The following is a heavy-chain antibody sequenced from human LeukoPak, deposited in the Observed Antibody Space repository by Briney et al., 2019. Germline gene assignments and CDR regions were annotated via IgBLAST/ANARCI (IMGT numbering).Heavy chain of an antibody. J-gene: IGHJ6*03. CDR1: GYTFTSYD. CDR3: ARGPTMARGVGPDMDV. CDR2: MNPNSGNT. Sequence: ASVKVSCKASGYTFTSYDINWVRQATGQGLEWMGWMNPNSGNTGYAQKFQGRVTMTRNTSISTAYMELGSLRSEDTAVYYCARGPTMARGVGPDMDVWGKGTTVTVSS. V-gene: IGHV1-8*01. D-gene: IGHD3-10*01.